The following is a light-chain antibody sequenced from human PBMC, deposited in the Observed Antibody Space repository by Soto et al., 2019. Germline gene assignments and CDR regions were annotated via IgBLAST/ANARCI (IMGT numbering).Light chain of an antibody. CDR1: QSVSNN. Sequence: ILMTQSPATLSVSPGERATLSCRASQSVSNNLAWYQQKPGQAPRLLIYEASTRATGIPARFSGSGSGTEFTLTISGLQSEDFAVYYCQQYNNWPPWTFGKGTKVEIK. V-gene: IGKV3-15*01. J-gene: IGKJ1*01. CDR2: EAS. CDR3: QQYNNWPPWT.